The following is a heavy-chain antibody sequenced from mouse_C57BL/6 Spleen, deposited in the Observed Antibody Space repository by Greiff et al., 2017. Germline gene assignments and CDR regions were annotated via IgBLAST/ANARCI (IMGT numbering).Heavy chain of an antibody. Sequence: QVQLQQSGPELVKPGASVKISCKASGYAFSSSWMNWVKQRPGKGLEWIGRLYPGDGDTNYNGKFKGKATLTAAKSSSTAYMQLSSLTSEDSAVYFCARAGIYYDYDGLVWDYWGQGTTLTVSS. J-gene: IGHJ2*01. CDR1: GYAFSSSW. CDR2: LYPGDGDT. V-gene: IGHV1-82*01. CDR3: ARAGIYYDYDGLVWDY. D-gene: IGHD2-4*01.